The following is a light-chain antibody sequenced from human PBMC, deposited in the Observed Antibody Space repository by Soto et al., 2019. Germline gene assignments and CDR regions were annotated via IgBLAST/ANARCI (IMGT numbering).Light chain of an antibody. CDR2: DVS. J-gene: IGLJ3*02. V-gene: IGLV2-8*01. CDR1: SSDIGGYNY. Sequence: QSVLTQPPSASGSPGQSVTISCTGTSSDIGGYNYVSWYQQHPGKAPKVMIYDVSERPSGVPDRFSGSKSGNTASLTVSGLQAEDEADYYCTSYEGSNSLVFGGGTKVTVL. CDR3: TSYEGSNSLV.